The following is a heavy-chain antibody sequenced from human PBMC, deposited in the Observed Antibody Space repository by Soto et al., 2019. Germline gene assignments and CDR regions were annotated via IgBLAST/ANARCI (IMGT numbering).Heavy chain of an antibody. J-gene: IGHJ3*02. V-gene: IGHV3-7*01. Sequence: GGSLRLSCAASGFTFSSYWMSWVRQAPGKGLEWVANIKQDGSEKYYVGSVKGRFTISRDNAKNSLYLQMNSLRAEDTAVYYCARDITSEEITMIVVVNDAFDIWGQGTMVTVSS. CDR1: GFTFSSYW. CDR2: IKQDGSEK. D-gene: IGHD3-22*01. CDR3: ARDITSEEITMIVVVNDAFDI.